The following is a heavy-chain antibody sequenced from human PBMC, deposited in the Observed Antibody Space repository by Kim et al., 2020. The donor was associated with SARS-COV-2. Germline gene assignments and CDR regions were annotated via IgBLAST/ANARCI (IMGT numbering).Heavy chain of an antibody. J-gene: IGHJ4*02. Sequence: GGSLRLSCAASGFTLGTYWMTWVRQAPGKGLEWVANIKQDGTKTDYVDSVKGRFTVSRDNAKNSLYLQMNSLTAEDTAVYYCARCYSSIWSETHFDGWGQGILVTVSS. V-gene: IGHV3-7*01. CDR1: GFTLGTYW. CDR3: ARCYSSIWSETHFDG. CDR2: IKQDGTKT. D-gene: IGHD6-13*01.